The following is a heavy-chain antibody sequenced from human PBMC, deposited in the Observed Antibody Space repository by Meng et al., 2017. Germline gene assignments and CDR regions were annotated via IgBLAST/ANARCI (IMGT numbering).Heavy chain of an antibody. CDR1: GGSISSYY. CDR3: ARVEMATIGVFDY. V-gene: IGHV4-59*01. CDR2: IYYSGST. D-gene: IGHD5-24*01. Sequence: QVQLQESGPGLVKPSETLSLTCTVSGGSISSYYWSWIRQPPGKGLEWIGYIYYSGSTNYNPSLKSRVTISVDTSKNQFSLKLSSVTAADTAVYYCARVEMATIGVFDYWGQGTLVTVFS. J-gene: IGHJ4*02.